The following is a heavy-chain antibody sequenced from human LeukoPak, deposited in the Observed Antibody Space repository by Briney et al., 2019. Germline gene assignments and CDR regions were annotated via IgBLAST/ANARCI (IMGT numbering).Heavy chain of an antibody. CDR3: AKDWRLDYYDSSGYTYQGAFDI. CDR1: GFTFSRYE. D-gene: IGHD3-22*01. Sequence: GGSLRLSCAASGFTFSRYEMNWVRQAPGKGLEWVSYISGSGTTIYYADSVKGRFTISRDNSKNTLYLQMNSLRAEDTAVYYCAKDWRLDYYDSSGYTYQGAFDIWGQGTMVTVSS. V-gene: IGHV3-48*03. J-gene: IGHJ3*02. CDR2: ISGSGTTI.